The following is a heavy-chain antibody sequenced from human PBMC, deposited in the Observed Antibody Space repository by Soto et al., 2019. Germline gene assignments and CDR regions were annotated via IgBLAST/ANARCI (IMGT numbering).Heavy chain of an antibody. CDR3: ARGPSGDKVDY. CDR1: GDSIRSSSY. J-gene: IGHJ4*02. CDR2: IYSGGNT. Sequence: SETLSLTCTVSGDSIRSSSYWGWIRQPPDKGLEWIGSIYSGGNTYYNPSLTSRVTISVDTSNNQFSLKLSSVSAADTAVYYCARGPSGDKVDYWGQGTLVTVSS. D-gene: IGHD7-27*01. V-gene: IGHV4-38-2*02.